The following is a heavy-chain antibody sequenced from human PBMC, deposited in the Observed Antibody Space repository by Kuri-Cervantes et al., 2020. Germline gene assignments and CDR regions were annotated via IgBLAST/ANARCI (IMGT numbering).Heavy chain of an antibody. Sequence: GESLKISCAASGFTFSSYGMHWVRQAPGKGLEWVAVIWYDGSNKYYADSVKGRFTISRENAKNSLYLQMNSLRAEDTAVYYCARARGVLWFGALQYGMDVWGQGTTVTVSS. D-gene: IGHD3-10*01. V-gene: IGHV3-33*01. CDR1: GFTFSSYG. CDR3: ARARGVLWFGALQYGMDV. J-gene: IGHJ6*02. CDR2: IWYDGSNK.